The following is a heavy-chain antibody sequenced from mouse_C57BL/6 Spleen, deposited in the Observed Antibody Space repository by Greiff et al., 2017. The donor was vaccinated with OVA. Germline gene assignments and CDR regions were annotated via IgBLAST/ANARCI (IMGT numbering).Heavy chain of an antibody. CDR1: GYTFTSYT. J-gene: IGHJ4*01. V-gene: IGHV1-4*01. CDR2: INPSSGYT. CDR3: ARWGLGAMDY. Sequence: VQLQQSGAELARPGASVKMSCKASGYTFTSYTMHWVKQRPGQGLEWIGYINPSSGYTKYNQKFKDKATLTADKSSSTAYMQLSSLTSEDSAVYYCARWGLGAMDYWGQGTSVTVSS. D-gene: IGHD2-2*01.